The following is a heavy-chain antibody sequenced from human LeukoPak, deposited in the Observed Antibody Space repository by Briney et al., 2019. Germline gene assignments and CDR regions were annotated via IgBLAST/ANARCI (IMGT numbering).Heavy chain of an antibody. CDR2: IFDSGST. Sequence: SETLSLTCTVSGGSISSGGYYWSWIRQYPGKGLGWIGNIFDSGSTYYNPSLKSRVIMSVDTSKNQFSLKVSSVTAADTAVYYCARAALYKWFDPWGQGTLVTVSS. CDR1: GGSISSGGYY. V-gene: IGHV4-31*03. CDR3: ARAALYKWFDP. J-gene: IGHJ5*02.